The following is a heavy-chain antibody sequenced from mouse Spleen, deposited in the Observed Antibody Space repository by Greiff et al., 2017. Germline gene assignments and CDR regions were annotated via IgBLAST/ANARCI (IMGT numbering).Heavy chain of an antibody. Sequence: VQLVESDAELVKPGASVKISCKVSGYTFTDHTIHWMKQRPEQGLEWIGYIYPRDGSTKYNEKFKGKATLTADKSSSTAYMQLNSLTSEDSAVYFCARPLSLYYYGSSYEDWFAYWGQGTLVTVSA. V-gene: IGHV1-78*01. CDR1: GYTFTDHT. CDR2: IYPRDGST. CDR3: ARPLSLYYYGSSYEDWFAY. J-gene: IGHJ3*01. D-gene: IGHD1-1*01.